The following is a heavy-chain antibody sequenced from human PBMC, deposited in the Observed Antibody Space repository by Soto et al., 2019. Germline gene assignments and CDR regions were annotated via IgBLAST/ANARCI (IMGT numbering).Heavy chain of an antibody. J-gene: IGHJ4*02. CDR1: GGSISSSPYY. Sequence: SETLSLTCSVSGGSISSSPYYWGWIRQPPGKGLEWLGTIYYSGTTPYNPSLKSRVIISVDTSNNQLFLKLRSVTAADTAVYYCARHRQYEDTSGYQQRQFAYWGQRTHVTVSS. V-gene: IGHV4-39*01. D-gene: IGHD6-25*01. CDR2: IYYSGTT. CDR3: ARHRQYEDTSGYQQRQFAY.